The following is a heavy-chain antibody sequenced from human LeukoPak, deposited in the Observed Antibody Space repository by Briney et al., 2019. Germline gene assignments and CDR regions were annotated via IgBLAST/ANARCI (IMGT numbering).Heavy chain of an antibody. CDR3: ARGYCSGGSCYEGVTTRCFDY. CDR1: GGSVSSGSYY. CDR2: IYYSGST. J-gene: IGHJ4*02. D-gene: IGHD2-15*01. V-gene: IGHV4-61*01. Sequence: IPSETLSLTCTVSGGSVSSGSYYWSWIRQPPGKGLEWNGYIYYSGSTNYNPSLKSRVTISVDTSKNQFSLKLSSVTAADTAVYYCARGYCSGGSCYEGVTTRCFDYWGQGTLVTVSS.